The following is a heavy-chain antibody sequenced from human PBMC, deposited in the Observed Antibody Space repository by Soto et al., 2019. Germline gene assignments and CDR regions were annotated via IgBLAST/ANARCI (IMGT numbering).Heavy chain of an antibody. CDR3: AKDPGGVAAAGTLSPMDV. Sequence: QVQLVESGGGVVQPGRSLRLSCAASGFTFSSYGMHWVRQAPGKGLEWVAVISYDGSNKYYADSVKGRFTISRDNSKNTLYLQMNSLRAEDTAVYYCAKDPGGVAAAGTLSPMDVWGQGTTVTVSS. V-gene: IGHV3-30*18. D-gene: IGHD6-13*01. CDR2: ISYDGSNK. J-gene: IGHJ6*02. CDR1: GFTFSSYG.